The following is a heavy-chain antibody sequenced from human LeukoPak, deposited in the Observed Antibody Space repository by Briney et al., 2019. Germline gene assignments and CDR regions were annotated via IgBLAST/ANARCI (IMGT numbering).Heavy chain of an antibody. CDR3: ARVAQDYYYGMDV. V-gene: IGHV4-34*01. CDR1: GGSFSGYY. J-gene: IGHJ6*02. Sequence: SETLSLTCAVYGGSFSGYYWSWIRQPPGKGLEWIGEINHSGSTNYNPSLKSRVTISVDTPKNQFSLKLSSVTAADTAVYYCARVAQDYYYGMDVWGQGTTVTVSS. CDR2: INHSGST.